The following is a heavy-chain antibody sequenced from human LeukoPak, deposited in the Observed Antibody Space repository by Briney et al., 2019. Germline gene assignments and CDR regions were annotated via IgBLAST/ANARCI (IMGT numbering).Heavy chain of an antibody. CDR1: GFTFSSFG. J-gene: IGHJ4*02. Sequence: GGSLRLSCAASGFTFSSFGMHWVRQAPGKELDWVAVIWYDGSEKYYADSVRGRFTISRDNSKKTLYLQMNSLRAEDTAVYYCARDISSVWYPYYFDYRGQGTLVTVSS. D-gene: IGHD6-19*01. CDR3: ARDISSVWYPYYFDY. V-gene: IGHV3-33*01. CDR2: IWYDGSEK.